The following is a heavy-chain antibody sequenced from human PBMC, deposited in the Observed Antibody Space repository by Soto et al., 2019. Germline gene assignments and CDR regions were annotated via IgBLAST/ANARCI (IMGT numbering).Heavy chain of an antibody. CDR3: ARVGSVDSGSYYSLYH. Sequence: SETLSLTWTGSGASISGGGYSWTCIRQLPGKGLEWIGYIYESGNTYYNSSLESRDTISLDVSKKQFSLKLSSVIAADTAVYYCARVGSVDSGSYYSLYHCGQGSLVTVSS. V-gene: IGHV4-30-2*01. CDR1: GASISGGGYS. CDR2: IYESGNT. D-gene: IGHD3-10*01. J-gene: IGHJ1*01.